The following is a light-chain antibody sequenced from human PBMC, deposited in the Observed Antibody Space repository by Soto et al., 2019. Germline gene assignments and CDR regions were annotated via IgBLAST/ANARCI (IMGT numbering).Light chain of an antibody. J-gene: IGKJ5*01. CDR1: QNVDKF. V-gene: IGKV3-11*01. CDR3: QQRKNWPPIT. Sequence: EIELIQSPATLSLSPGETATLSCRASQNVDKFLAWYQQRPGQPPRLLIFDSSNRATGVPVRFSGSGSGTVFTLTIGSLEPEDSAVYYCQQRKNWPPITFGQGTRLEIK. CDR2: DSS.